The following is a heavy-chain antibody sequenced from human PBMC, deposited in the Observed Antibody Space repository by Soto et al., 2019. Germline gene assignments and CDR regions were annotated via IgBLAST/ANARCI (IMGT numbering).Heavy chain of an antibody. Sequence: QVQLVQSGAEVKEPGASVKVSCKTSGYTFTKYQMHWVRQAPGQGLEWMGIINTGNTNTRYAQKFQGRVTLTQETATSTIYMEVDSLTSEDTAVYFCARDQGTYCNIGGCYWGYFDYWGQGTLVSVSS. D-gene: IGHD2-8*01. V-gene: IGHV1-46*01. J-gene: IGHJ4*02. CDR3: ARDQGTYCNIGGCYWGYFDY. CDR1: GYTFTKYQ. CDR2: INTGNTNT.